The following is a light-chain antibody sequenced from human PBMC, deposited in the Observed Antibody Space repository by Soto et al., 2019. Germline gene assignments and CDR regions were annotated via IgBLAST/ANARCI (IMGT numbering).Light chain of an antibody. V-gene: IGKV3D-20*02. CDR1: QTVRNNY. J-gene: IGKJ4*01. Sequence: EFVLTQSPGTLSLSPGERATLSCRASQTVRNNYLAWYQQKPGQAPRLLIYDASSRATGIPDRFSGGGSGTEFTLTISSLQSEDFAVYYCQQYNNWPLTFGGGTKVDI. CDR3: QQYNNWPLT. CDR2: DAS.